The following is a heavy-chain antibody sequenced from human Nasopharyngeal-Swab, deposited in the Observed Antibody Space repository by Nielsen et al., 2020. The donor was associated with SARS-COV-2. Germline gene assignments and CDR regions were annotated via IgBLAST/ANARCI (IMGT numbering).Heavy chain of an antibody. V-gene: IGHV3-23*01. Sequence: ETLSLTCAASRFTFSSYAMSWVRQAPGKGLEWVSAISGSGGRTYYGDSVKGRFTTSRDNSKNTLYLQMNSLRADDTAVYYCASRSLLSGGAFDYWGQGTLVIVSS. J-gene: IGHJ4*02. CDR3: ASRSLLSGGAFDY. CDR1: RFTFSSYA. D-gene: IGHD2-21*01. CDR2: ISGSGGRT.